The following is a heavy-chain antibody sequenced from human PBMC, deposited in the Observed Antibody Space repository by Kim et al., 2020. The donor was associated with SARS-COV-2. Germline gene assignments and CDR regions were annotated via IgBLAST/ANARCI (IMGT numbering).Heavy chain of an antibody. Sequence: SETLSLTCAVYCGSFSGYYWSWIRQPPGKGLEWIGEINHSGSTNYNPSLKSRVTISEDTSKNQFSLELSSVTAADTAVYYCARSVAGNDYWGQGTLVTVSS. D-gene: IGHD6-19*01. V-gene: IGHV4-34*01. CDR3: ARSVAGNDY. CDR2: INHSGST. J-gene: IGHJ4*02. CDR1: CGSFSGYY.